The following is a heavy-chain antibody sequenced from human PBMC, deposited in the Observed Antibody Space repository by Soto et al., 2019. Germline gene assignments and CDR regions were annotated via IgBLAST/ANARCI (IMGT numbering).Heavy chain of an antibody. CDR3: ARALRPYSSRWYREYYGMDV. J-gene: IGHJ6*02. Sequence: SQTLSLTCAISGDSVSSNSAAWNWIRQSPSRGLEWLGRTYYRSKWYNDYAVSVKSRITINPDTSKNQFSLQLNSVTPEDTAVYYCARALRPYSSRWYREYYGMDVWGQGTTVTVSS. D-gene: IGHD6-19*01. V-gene: IGHV6-1*01. CDR2: TYYRSKWYN. CDR1: GDSVSSNSAA.